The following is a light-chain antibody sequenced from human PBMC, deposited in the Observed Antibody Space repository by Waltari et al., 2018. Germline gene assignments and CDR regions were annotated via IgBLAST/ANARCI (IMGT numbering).Light chain of an antibody. CDR2: DAA. J-gene: IGKJ2*01. Sequence: DIQVTQSPSSLSASVGDRVTITCQASRDINNFLNWYQFKPGKAPKLLIYDAANLETGVPSRFSGSGYGTDFTLTISSLQPEDFATYYCQQYDLGPQMYTFGQGTRLEIK. CDR1: RDINNF. V-gene: IGKV1-33*01. CDR3: QQYDLGPQMYT.